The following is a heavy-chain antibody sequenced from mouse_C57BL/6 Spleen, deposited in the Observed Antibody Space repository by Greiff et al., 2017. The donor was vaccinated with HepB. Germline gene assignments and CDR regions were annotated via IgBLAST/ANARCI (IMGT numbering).Heavy chain of an antibody. V-gene: IGHV1-53*01. Sequence: QVQLQQPGTELVKPGASVKLSCKASGYTFTSYWMHWVKQRPGQGLEWIGNINPSNGGTNYNEKFKSKATLTVDKSSSTAYMQLSSLTSEDSAVYYCAREVQFYYGNYGWFAYWGQGTLVTVAA. D-gene: IGHD2-1*01. J-gene: IGHJ3*01. CDR3: AREVQFYYGNYGWFAY. CDR2: INPSNGGT. CDR1: GYTFTSYW.